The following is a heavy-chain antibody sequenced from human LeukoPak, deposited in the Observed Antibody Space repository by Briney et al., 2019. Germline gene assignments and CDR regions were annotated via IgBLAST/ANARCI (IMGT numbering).Heavy chain of an antibody. Sequence: ASVKVSCKASGYTFTSYYMHWVRQAPGQGLEWMGIINPSGGSTSYAQKFQGRVTMTRDMSTSTVYMELSSLRSEDTAVYYCARVRMTTVIHDAFDIWGQGTMVTVSS. V-gene: IGHV1-46*01. CDR3: ARVRMTTVIHDAFDI. CDR1: GYTFTSYY. J-gene: IGHJ3*02. CDR2: INPSGGST. D-gene: IGHD4-17*01.